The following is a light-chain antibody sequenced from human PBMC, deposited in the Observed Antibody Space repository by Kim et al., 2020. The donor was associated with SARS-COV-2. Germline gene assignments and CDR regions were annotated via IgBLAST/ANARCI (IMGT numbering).Light chain of an antibody. V-gene: IGKV1-39*01. CDR1: QTIYNH. J-gene: IGKJ3*01. CDR3: QQSYITPFA. CDR2: AAS. Sequence: ASVRNRATIACRTGQTIYNHLTWYQQKPGRAPKLLISAASTLQGGVPSRFSGSRSETAFTLTISSLQPEDFATYYCQQSYITPFAFGPGTKVDI.